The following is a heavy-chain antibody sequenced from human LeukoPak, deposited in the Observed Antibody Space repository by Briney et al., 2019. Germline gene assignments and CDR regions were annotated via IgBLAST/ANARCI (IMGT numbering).Heavy chain of an antibody. D-gene: IGHD6-6*01. Sequence: SETLSLTCTVSGGSVSSSTFYWGWIRQPPGKGLEWIASVHYTGSTFYNPSLKSRVTISMDTSKNQFSLKLSSVTAADTAVYYCARGGGVYSSSAFDYWGQGTLVTVSS. CDR1: GGSVSSSTFY. V-gene: IGHV4-39*01. CDR3: ARGGGVYSSSAFDY. CDR2: VHYTGST. J-gene: IGHJ4*02.